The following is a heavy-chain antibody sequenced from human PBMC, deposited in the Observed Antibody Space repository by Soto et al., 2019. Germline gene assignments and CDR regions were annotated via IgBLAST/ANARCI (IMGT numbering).Heavy chain of an antibody. D-gene: IGHD4-4*01. Sequence: PSETLSLTCTVSGGSISSGGYYWSWIRQHPGKGLEWIGYIYYSGSTYYNPSLKSRVTISVDTSKNQFSLKLSSVTAADTAVYYCARDRVTDAPYYYYGIHVWGQGTTVTVYS. CDR3: ARDRVTDAPYYYYGIHV. J-gene: IGHJ6*02. V-gene: IGHV4-31*03. CDR1: GGSISSGGYY. CDR2: IYYSGST.